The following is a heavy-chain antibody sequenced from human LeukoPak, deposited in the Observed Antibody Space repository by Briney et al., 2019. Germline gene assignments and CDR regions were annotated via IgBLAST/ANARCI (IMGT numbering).Heavy chain of an antibody. V-gene: IGHV4-34*01. J-gene: IGHJ3*02. CDR3: ARGHRIVGAKRGGTFDI. D-gene: IGHD1-26*01. CDR1: GGPFSGYY. CDR2: FDHSGST. Sequence: SETLSLTCAVHGGPFSGYYWSWIRQPPGKGLEWIRQFDHSGSTHYKPTLRSRGTISVDTSKNQFSLKLRSVTAADTAVYYCARGHRIVGAKRGGTFDIWGQGTMVTVSS.